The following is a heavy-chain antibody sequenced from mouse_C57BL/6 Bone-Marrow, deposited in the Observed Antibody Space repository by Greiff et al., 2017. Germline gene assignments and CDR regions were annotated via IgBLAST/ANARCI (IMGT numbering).Heavy chain of an antibody. CDR3: AREAYYSNYGAMDY. CDR1: GYTFTSYW. CDR2: IYPSDSET. J-gene: IGHJ4*01. Sequence: QLQQSGAELVRPGSSVKLSCKASGYTFTSYWMDWVKQRPGQGLEWIGNIYPSDSETHYNQKFKDKATLTVDKSSSTAYMQLSSLTSEDSAVYYCAREAYYSNYGAMDYWGQGTSVTVSS. V-gene: IGHV1-61*01. D-gene: IGHD2-5*01.